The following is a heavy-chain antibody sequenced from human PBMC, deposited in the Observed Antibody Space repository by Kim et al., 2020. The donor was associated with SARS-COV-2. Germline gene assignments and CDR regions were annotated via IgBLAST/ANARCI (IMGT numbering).Heavy chain of an antibody. V-gene: IGHV1-46*01. CDR3: ARDHAYYDFWSGYYTFDY. J-gene: IGHJ4*02. CDR2: INPSGGST. CDR1: GYTFTSYY. Sequence: ASVKVSCKASGYTFTSYYMHWVRQAPGQGLEWMGIINPSGGSTSYAQKFQGRVTMTRDTSTSTVYMELSSLRSEDTAVYYCARDHAYYDFWSGYYTFDYWGQGTLVTVSS. D-gene: IGHD3-3*01.